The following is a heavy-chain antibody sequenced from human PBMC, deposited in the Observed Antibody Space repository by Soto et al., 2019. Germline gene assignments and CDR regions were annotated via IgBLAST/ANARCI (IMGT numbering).Heavy chain of an antibody. Sequence: QVHLVESGGGVVQPGRSLTLSCTASGFAFSNYGIHWVRQAPGRGLEWVAFIWSDGTKKFYAGSVRGRFTISRDNSKNTIYLQMNSLRAEDTAVYYCARDWWEEPAGKETVSQFDYWGQGTLVTVSP. CDR2: IWSDGTKK. J-gene: IGHJ4*02. CDR3: ARDWWEEPAGKETVSQFDY. D-gene: IGHD6-13*01. V-gene: IGHV3-33*01. CDR1: GFAFSNYG.